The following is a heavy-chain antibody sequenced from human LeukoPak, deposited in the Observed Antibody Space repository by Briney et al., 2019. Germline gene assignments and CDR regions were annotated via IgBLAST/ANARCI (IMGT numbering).Heavy chain of an antibody. D-gene: IGHD2-2*01. CDR2: MNPNSGNT. V-gene: IGHV1-8*01. CDR1: GYTFTSYD. Sequence: ASVKVSCKASGYTFTSYDINWVRQATGQGLEWMGWMNPNSGNTGYAQKFQGRVTMTRNTSISTAYMELSSLRAEDTAIYYCARIGHDLYQTFDFWGNGNLITVSS. J-gene: IGHJ4*01. CDR3: ARIGHDLYQTFDF.